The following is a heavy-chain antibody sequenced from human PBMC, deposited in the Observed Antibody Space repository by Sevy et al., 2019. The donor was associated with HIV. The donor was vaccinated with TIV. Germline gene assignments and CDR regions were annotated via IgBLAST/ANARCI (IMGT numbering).Heavy chain of an antibody. CDR3: ARGRRGFGELLYLDY. V-gene: IGHV3-53*01. Sequence: GGSLRLSCAASGFTVSSNYMSWVRQAPGKGLEWVSIIYSGGSTYYADSVKGRFTISRDNSKNTLYLQMNSLRAEDTAVYYCARGRRGFGELLYLDYWGRGTLVTVSS. D-gene: IGHD3-10*01. CDR2: IYSGGST. CDR1: GFTVSSNY. J-gene: IGHJ4*02.